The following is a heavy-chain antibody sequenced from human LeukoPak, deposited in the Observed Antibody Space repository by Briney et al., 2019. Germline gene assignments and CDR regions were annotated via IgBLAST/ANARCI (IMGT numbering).Heavy chain of an antibody. J-gene: IGHJ4*02. D-gene: IGHD5-18*01. CDR1: GLTFSSYA. V-gene: IGHV3-11*03. CDR3: ARLRGYSYGLDY. Sequence: GGSLRLSCAASGLTFSSYAMSWVRQAPGKGLEWASYISSSRSFTNYADSVKGRFTISRDTAKNSLYLQMNSLRAEDTAVYYCARLRGYSYGLDYWGQGILVTVSS. CDR2: ISSSRSFT.